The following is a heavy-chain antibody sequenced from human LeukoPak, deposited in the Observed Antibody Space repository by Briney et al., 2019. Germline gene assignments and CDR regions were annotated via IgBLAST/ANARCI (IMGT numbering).Heavy chain of an antibody. CDR2: ISHEGSNK. CDR1: GLTFSSYG. Sequence: GGSLRLSCAASGLTFSSYGMHWVRQAPGKGLEWVAVISHEGSNKYYADSVKGRFTISRDNSKNMVYLQMNSLRAEDTAVYYCARTREQWQVLDYWGQGTLVTVSS. CDR3: ARTREQWQVLDY. D-gene: IGHD6-19*01. J-gene: IGHJ4*02. V-gene: IGHV3-30*03.